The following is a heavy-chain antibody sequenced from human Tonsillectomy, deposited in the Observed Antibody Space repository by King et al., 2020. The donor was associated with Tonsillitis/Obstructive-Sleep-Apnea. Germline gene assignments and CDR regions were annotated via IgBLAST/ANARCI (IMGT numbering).Heavy chain of an antibody. CDR3: ARGARYCSSTSCSYFDY. Sequence: VQLQESGPGLVKPSETLSLTCTVSGGSISSYYWSWLRPPAGKGLEWVGRIYTSGSTNYKPSLQSRVTMSVDTSKTQFSLKLSSVTAADTAVYYCARGARYCSSTSCSYFDYWGQGTLVTVSS. CDR2: IYTSGST. V-gene: IGHV4-4*07. D-gene: IGHD2-2*01. J-gene: IGHJ4*02. CDR1: GGSISSYY.